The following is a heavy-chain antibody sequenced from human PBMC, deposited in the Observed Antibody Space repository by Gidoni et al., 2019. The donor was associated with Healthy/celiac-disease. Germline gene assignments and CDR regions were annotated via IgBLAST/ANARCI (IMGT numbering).Heavy chain of an antibody. D-gene: IGHD7-27*01. CDR3: ARGMVATRTGEGGTYYFDY. CDR1: GFTFSSYS. J-gene: IGHJ4*02. CDR2: ISSSSSYI. Sequence: EVQLVESGGGLVKPGGSLRLSCAASGFTFSSYSMNSVRQAPGKGLEWVSSISSSSSYIYYADSVKGRFTISRDNAKTSLYLQMNSLRAEDTAVYYCARGMVATRTGEGGTYYFDYWGQGTLVTVSS. V-gene: IGHV3-21*01.